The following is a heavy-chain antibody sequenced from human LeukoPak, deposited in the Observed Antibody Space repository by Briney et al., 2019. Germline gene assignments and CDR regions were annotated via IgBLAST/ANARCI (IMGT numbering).Heavy chain of an antibody. V-gene: IGHV3-21*01. J-gene: IGHJ3*02. D-gene: IGHD2-15*01. CDR2: ISSSSSYI. CDR3: ARDKAIVVSEDEVGAFDI. CDR1: GFTFSSYS. Sequence: GGSLRLSCAASGFTFSSYSMNWVRQAPGKGLEWVSSISSSSSYIYYADSVKGRFTISRDNAKNSLYLQMNSLRAEDTAVYYCARDKAIVVSEDEVGAFDIWGQGTMVTVSS.